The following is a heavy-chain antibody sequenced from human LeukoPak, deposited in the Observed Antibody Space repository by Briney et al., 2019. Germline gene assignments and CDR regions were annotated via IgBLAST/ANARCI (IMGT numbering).Heavy chain of an antibody. D-gene: IGHD1-26*01. V-gene: IGHV1-18*01. Sequence: EASVKVSCKASGYTFTSYGISWVRQAPGQGLEWMGWISAYNGNTNYAQKLQGRVTMTTDTSTSTAYMELRSLRSDDTAVYYCARDLRGPYSGSNGGFDPWGQGTLVTVSS. CDR3: ARDLRGPYSGSNGGFDP. CDR1: GYTFTSYG. J-gene: IGHJ5*02. CDR2: ISAYNGNT.